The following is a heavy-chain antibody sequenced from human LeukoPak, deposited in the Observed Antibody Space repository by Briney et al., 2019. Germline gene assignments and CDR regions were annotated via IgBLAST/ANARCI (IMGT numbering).Heavy chain of an antibody. CDR3: ARGYGDYPLYFDY. D-gene: IGHD4-17*01. CDR2: ISSSSSYI. Sequence: GGSLRLSCAASGFTFSSYSMNWVRLAPGKGLELVSSISSSSSYIYYADSVKGRFTISRDNAKNSLYLQMNSLRAEDTAVYYCARGYGDYPLYFDYWGQGTLVTVSS. J-gene: IGHJ4*02. V-gene: IGHV3-21*01. CDR1: GFTFSSYS.